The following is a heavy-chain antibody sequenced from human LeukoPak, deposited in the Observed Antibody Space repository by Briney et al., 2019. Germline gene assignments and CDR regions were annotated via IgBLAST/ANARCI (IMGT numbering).Heavy chain of an antibody. V-gene: IGHV3-21*05. Sequence: GGSLRLSCAASGFSFSSYRVNWVRQAPGKGLEWVSYISSSSSYIYYADSVKGRFTISRDNAKNSLYLQMNSLRAEDTAVYYCARDPHLSHYYYYYMDVWGKGTTVTVSS. J-gene: IGHJ6*03. CDR3: ARDPHLSHYYYYYMDV. CDR1: GFSFSSYR. CDR2: ISSSSSYI.